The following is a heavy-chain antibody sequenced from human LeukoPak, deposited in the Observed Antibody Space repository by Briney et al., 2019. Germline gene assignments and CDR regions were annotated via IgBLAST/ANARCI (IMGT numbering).Heavy chain of an antibody. CDR1: GYTFTGYH. V-gene: IGHV1-2*02. J-gene: IGHJ3*01. Sequence: ASVKVSCEASGYTFTGYHMHWVRQAPEHGLEWMGWINPNSGGTNYAQKFQGRVTMTRDTSISTAYMELSRLGSDDTAVYYCASGREYSGSGSHDDAFDVWGQGTMVTVSS. CDR3: ASGREYSGSGSHDDAFDV. CDR2: INPNSGGT. D-gene: IGHD3-10*01.